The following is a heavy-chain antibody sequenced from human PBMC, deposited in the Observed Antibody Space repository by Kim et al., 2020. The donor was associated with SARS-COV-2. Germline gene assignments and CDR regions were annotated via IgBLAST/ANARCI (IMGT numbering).Heavy chain of an antibody. D-gene: IGHD6-6*01. V-gene: IGHV3-30*18. CDR3: AKDFYSSSSYYYYYMDV. CDR2: ISYDGSNK. J-gene: IGHJ6*03. Sequence: GGSLRLSCAASGFTFSSYGMHWVRQAPGKGLEWVAVISYDGSNKYYADSVKGRFTISRDNSKNTLYLQMNSLRAEDTAVYYCAKDFYSSSSYYYYYMDVWGKGTTVTVSS. CDR1: GFTFSSYG.